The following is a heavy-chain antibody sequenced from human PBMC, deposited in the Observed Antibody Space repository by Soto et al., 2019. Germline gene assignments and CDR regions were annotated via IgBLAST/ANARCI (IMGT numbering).Heavy chain of an antibody. CDR2: IWYDGSNK. D-gene: IGHD3-22*01. Sequence: QVQLVESVGGVVQPGRSLRLSCAASGFTFSSYGMHWVRQAPGKGLEWVAVIWYDGSNKYYADSVKDRFTISRDNSKNTLYLQMNSRRAEDTAVSYCARDSRTIDDSSGRFDYWGQGTLVTVSS. V-gene: IGHV3-33*01. CDR1: GFTFSSYG. CDR3: ARDSRTIDDSSGRFDY. J-gene: IGHJ4*02.